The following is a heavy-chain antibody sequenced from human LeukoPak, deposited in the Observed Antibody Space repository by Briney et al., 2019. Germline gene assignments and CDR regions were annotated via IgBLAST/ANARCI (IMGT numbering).Heavy chain of an antibody. V-gene: IGHV3-48*01. J-gene: IGHJ3*02. Sequence: GGSLRLSCAASGFTFSSYSMNWVRQAPGKGLEWVSYISSSSSTIYYADSVKGRFTISRDNAKNSLYLQMNSLRAEDTAVYYCARDYDILTGTPDAFDIWGQGTMVTVSS. CDR3: ARDYDILTGTPDAFDI. CDR1: GFTFSSYS. CDR2: ISSSSSTI. D-gene: IGHD3-9*01.